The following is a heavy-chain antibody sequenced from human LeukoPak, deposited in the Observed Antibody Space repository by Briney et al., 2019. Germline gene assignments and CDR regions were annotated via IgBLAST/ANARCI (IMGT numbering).Heavy chain of an antibody. V-gene: IGHV3-53*01. CDR1: GFTVRTDY. Sequence: PGGSLRLSCAASGFTVRTDYMTWVRQAPGKGLEWVSIIYSDGSTYYADSVKGRFTISRDNSKNTLYLQMNSLRAEDTAVYYCATRSSPVSEDYMDVWGKGTTVTVSS. CDR3: ATRSSPVSEDYMDV. CDR2: IYSDGST. J-gene: IGHJ6*03.